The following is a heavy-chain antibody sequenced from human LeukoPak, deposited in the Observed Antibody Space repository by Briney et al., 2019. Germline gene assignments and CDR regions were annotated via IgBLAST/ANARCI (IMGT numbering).Heavy chain of an antibody. CDR3: ARDRKYYYHMDV. Sequence: SETLSLTCTVSGGSISSYYWSWIRQPPGKGLEWIGYIYYSGSTNYNPSLKSRVTISVDTSKNQFSLKLSSVTAADTAVYYCARDRKYYYHMDVWGKGTTVTVSS. D-gene: IGHD1-14*01. CDR2: IYYSGST. CDR1: GGSISSYY. J-gene: IGHJ6*03. V-gene: IGHV4-59*01.